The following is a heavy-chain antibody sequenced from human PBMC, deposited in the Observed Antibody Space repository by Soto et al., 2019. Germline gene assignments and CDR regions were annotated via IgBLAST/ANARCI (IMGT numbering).Heavy chain of an antibody. CDR2: ISAYNGNT. Sequence: QVQLVQSGAEVKKPGASVKVSCKASGYTFTSYGISWVRQSPGQGLEWMGWISAYNGNTNYAPKLQGRVTMTTATDTPXAYMELRSRRSDDTAVYYCARTVSRSTSSEYYFDYWGQGTLVTVSS. CDR1: GYTFTSYG. J-gene: IGHJ4*02. D-gene: IGHD2-15*01. CDR3: ARTVSRSTSSEYYFDY. V-gene: IGHV1-18*01.